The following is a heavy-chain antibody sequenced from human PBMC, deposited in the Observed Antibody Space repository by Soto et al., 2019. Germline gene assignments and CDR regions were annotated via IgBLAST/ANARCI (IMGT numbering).Heavy chain of an antibody. Sequence: GGSLRLSCAASGFTFSNHVMNWVRQAPGKGLEWVSAINGGGGSTFYADSVKGRFTISRDNSKNTLYPQMHSLRADATAVYYCANVPEYNFWSGYRYYFDYWGQGTLVTVSS. J-gene: IGHJ4*02. CDR1: GFTFSNHV. V-gene: IGHV3-23*01. CDR3: ANVPEYNFWSGYRYYFDY. D-gene: IGHD3-3*01. CDR2: INGGGGST.